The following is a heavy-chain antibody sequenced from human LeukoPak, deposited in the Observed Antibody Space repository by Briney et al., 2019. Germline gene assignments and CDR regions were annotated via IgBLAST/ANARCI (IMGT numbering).Heavy chain of an antibody. J-gene: IGHJ3*02. V-gene: IGHV3-23*01. CDR1: GFTVSSNY. D-gene: IGHD3-16*02. Sequence: GGSLRLSCAASGFTVSSNYMSWVRQAPGKGLEWVSAISGSGGSTYYADSVKGRFTISRDNSKNTLYLQMNSLRAEDTAVYYCAKDRVITFGEVIVKGDAFDIWGQGTMVTVSS. CDR2: ISGSGGST. CDR3: AKDRVITFGEVIVKGDAFDI.